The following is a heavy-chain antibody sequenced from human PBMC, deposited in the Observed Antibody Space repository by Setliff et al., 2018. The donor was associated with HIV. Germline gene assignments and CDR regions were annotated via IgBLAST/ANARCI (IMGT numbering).Heavy chain of an antibody. Sequence: SKTLSLTCTVSGGSISSGGYYWSWIRQHPGKGLEWIGFIYYSGSTHYNPSLKSRVTISVDTSKNQFPLQLNSVTAADTAVYFCARTRAPYFFDFWGQGAQVTVPQ. CDR3: ARTRAPYFFDF. CDR2: IYYSGST. V-gene: IGHV4-31*03. J-gene: IGHJ4*02. CDR1: GGSISSGGYY. D-gene: IGHD1-26*01.